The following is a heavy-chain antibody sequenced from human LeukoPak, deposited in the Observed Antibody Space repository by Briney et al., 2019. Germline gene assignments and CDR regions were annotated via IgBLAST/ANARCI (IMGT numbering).Heavy chain of an antibody. CDR2: IYYIGST. CDR3: AREHRSHGGLFDY. J-gene: IGHJ4*02. V-gene: IGHV4-59*01. D-gene: IGHD6-25*01. Sequence: PSETLSLTCTVSGDSITSYYWSWIRQPPGKGLEWIGCIYYIGSTNYNPSLESRVTMSVDTSKNQFSLKLTSVTAADTAVHYCAREHRSHGGLFDYWGQGTLATVSS. CDR1: GDSITSYY.